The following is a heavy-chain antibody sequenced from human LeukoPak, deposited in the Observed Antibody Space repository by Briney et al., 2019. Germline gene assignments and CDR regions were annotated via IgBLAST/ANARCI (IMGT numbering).Heavy chain of an antibody. J-gene: IGHJ3*02. D-gene: IGHD3-10*01. V-gene: IGHV4-39*01. CDR2: VYFRGST. CDR3: ARHVRASGSGSYAFDI. CDR1: GGSISSSSYY. Sequence: SETLSLTCTVSGGSISSSSYYWGWIRQPPGKGLEWIGNVYFRGSTYYNPSLKSRVTISVDTSKNQSSLKLNSVTAADTAVYYCARHVRASGSGSYAFDIWGQGTMVTVSS.